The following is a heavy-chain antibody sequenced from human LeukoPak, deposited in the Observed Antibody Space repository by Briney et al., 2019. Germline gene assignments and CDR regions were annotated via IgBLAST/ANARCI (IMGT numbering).Heavy chain of an antibody. CDR1: GGSISSGDYY. CDR3: ARQVRGVIWDYFDY. D-gene: IGHD3-10*01. J-gene: IGHJ4*02. V-gene: IGHV4-30-4*01. Sequence: SETLSLTCTVSGGSISSGDYYWSWIRQPPGKGLEWIGYIYYSGGTYYNPSLKSRVTISVDTSKNQFSLKLSSVTAADTAVYYCARQVRGVIWDYFDYWGQGTLVTVSS. CDR2: IYYSGGT.